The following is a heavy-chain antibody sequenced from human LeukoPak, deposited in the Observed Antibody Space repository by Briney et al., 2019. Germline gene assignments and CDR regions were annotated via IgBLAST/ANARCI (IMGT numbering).Heavy chain of an antibody. CDR1: AFSLSAYN. CDR2: ISYTGTYI. D-gene: IGHD3-16*01. J-gene: IGHJ4*02. Sequence: PGGSLRLSCAASAFSLSAYNMNWVRQAPGKGLEWVSSISYTGTYIYYADSVRGRFTISRDNSKNTLYLQMNSLRVEDTAVYYCANIPNSFGPDYWGQGSLVTVSS. CDR3: ANIPNSFGPDY. V-gene: IGHV3-21*01.